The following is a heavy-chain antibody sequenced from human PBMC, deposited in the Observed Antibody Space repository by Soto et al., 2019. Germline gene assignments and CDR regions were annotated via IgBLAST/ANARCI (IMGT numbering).Heavy chain of an antibody. J-gene: IGHJ4*02. V-gene: IGHV3-73*02. CDR1: GFTFSGSS. D-gene: IGHD3-22*01. Sequence: EVQLVESGGGLVQPGGSLRLSCAASGFTFSGSSMHWVRQASGKGLEWVARSRSKANNYATTYAASVKGRFTISRDASKNTTYLQMNSLKTEDTAIYYCASLIYDSSNFYDNDYWGQGTLVTVSS. CDR3: ASLIYDSSNFYDNDY. CDR2: SRSKANNYAT.